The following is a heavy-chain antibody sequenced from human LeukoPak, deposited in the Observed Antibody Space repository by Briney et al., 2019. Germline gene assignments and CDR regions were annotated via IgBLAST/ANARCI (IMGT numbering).Heavy chain of an antibody. J-gene: IGHJ6*02. CDR2: IYYTGGT. D-gene: IGHD2-8*01. Sequence: ESSETLSLTCTVSGGSISSSNYYWSWIRQPPGKGLEWIGYIYYTGGTSYNPSLKSRVTMSVDTSKSQFSLKLSSVSVADTAVYFCAREGRGVSVGMDVWGQGTTVALSS. CDR3: AREGRGVSVGMDV. V-gene: IGHV4-61*01. CDR1: GGSISSSNYY.